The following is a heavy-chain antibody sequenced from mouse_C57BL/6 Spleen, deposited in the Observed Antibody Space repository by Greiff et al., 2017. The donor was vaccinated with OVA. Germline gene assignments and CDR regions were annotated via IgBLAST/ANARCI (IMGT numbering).Heavy chain of an antibody. Sequence: EVKVVESGGGLVKPGGSLKLSCAASGFTFSSYAMSWVRQTPEKRLEWVATISDGGSYTYYPDNVKGRFTISRDNAKNNLYLQMSHLKSEDTAMYYCARENDGYSPGYWGQGTTLTVSS. CDR3: ARENDGYSPGY. CDR1: GFTFSSYA. V-gene: IGHV5-4*01. D-gene: IGHD2-3*01. CDR2: ISDGGSYT. J-gene: IGHJ2*01.